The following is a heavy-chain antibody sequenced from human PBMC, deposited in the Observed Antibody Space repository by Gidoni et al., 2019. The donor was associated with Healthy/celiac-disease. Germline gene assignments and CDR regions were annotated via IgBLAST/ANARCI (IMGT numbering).Heavy chain of an antibody. Sequence: QVQLVQSGAEVKKPGASVKVSCKASGYTFTSYGISWVRQAPGQGLEWMGWISAYNGNTNYAQKLQGRVTMTTDTSTSTAYMELRSLRSDDTAVYYCARDHMVPRTIFGVVMPAAPGYWGQGTLVTVSS. CDR1: GYTFTSYG. CDR3: ARDHMVPRTIFGVVMPAAPGY. J-gene: IGHJ4*02. V-gene: IGHV1-18*01. CDR2: ISAYNGNT. D-gene: IGHD3-3*01.